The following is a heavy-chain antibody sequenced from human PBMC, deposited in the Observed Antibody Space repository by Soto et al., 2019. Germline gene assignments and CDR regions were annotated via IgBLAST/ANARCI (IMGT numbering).Heavy chain of an antibody. Sequence: PGGSLRLSCAASGFTLSNYGINWVRQAPGKGLEWVSGISGTSTRTHYADSVEGRFTISRDRSKNTVYLQMNILRAEDTAVYYCAKLWYGDVDASHYWGQGTLVTVSS. CDR1: GFTLSNYG. V-gene: IGHV3-23*01. CDR3: AKLWYGDVDASHY. D-gene: IGHD4-17*01. J-gene: IGHJ4*02. CDR2: ISGTSTRT.